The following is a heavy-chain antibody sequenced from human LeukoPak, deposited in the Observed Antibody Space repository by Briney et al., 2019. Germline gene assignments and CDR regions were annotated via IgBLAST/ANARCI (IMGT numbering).Heavy chain of an antibody. CDR3: ARRDYGDYGKPSFDY. D-gene: IGHD4-17*01. J-gene: IGHJ4*02. CDR1: GYSFTSYW. CDR2: IYPGDSDT. V-gene: IGHV5-51*01. Sequence: GESLKISCKGSGYSFTSYWIGWVRQMPGKGREWMGIIYPGDSDTRYSPSFQGQVTISADKSISTAYLQWSSLKASDTAMYYCARRDYGDYGKPSFDYWGQGTLVTVSS.